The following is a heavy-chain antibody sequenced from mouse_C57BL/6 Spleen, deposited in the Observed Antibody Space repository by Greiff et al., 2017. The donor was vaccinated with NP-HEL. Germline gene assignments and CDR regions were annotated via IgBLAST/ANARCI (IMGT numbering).Heavy chain of an antibody. D-gene: IGHD2-3*01. CDR2: IYPGSGST. CDR1: GYTFTSYW. Sequence: QVQLQQPGADLVKPGASVKMSCKASGYTFTSYWITWVKQRPGQGLEWIGDIYPGSGSTSYNERFKNKATLTVEPSSSTAYMQLSSLTSEDSAVYYCARGGYSGFAYWGQGTLVTVSA. CDR3: ARGGYSGFAY. V-gene: IGHV1-55*01. J-gene: IGHJ3*01.